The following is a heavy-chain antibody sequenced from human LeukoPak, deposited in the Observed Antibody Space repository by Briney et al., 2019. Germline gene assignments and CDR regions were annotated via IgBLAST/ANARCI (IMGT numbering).Heavy chain of an antibody. J-gene: IGHJ4*02. CDR2: IYYSGST. D-gene: IGHD3-22*01. Sequence: KSSQTLSLTCTVSGGSISSVDYYWSWIRQPPGKGLEWIGYIYYSGSTYYNPSLKSRVTISVDTSKNQFSLKLSSVTAADTAVYYCARVGGDSSGYHALNFYYFDYWGQGTLVTVSS. V-gene: IGHV4-30-4*01. CDR1: GGSISSVDYY. CDR3: ARVGGDSSGYHALNFYYFDY.